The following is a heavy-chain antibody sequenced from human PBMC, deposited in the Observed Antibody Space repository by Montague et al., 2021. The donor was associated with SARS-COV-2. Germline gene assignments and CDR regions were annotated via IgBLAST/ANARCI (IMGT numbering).Heavy chain of an antibody. Sequence: CAISGDSVSSNSAAWNWIRQSPLRDLEWLGRTYYRSKWYNDYAVSVKSRITINPDTSKNQFSLQLNSVTPEDTAVYYCARDTRIQLWFDRDYYYGMDVWGQGTTVTVSS. CDR2: TYYRSKWYN. V-gene: IGHV6-1*01. CDR1: GDSVSSNSAA. J-gene: IGHJ6*02. D-gene: IGHD5-18*01. CDR3: ARDTRIQLWFDRDYYYGMDV.